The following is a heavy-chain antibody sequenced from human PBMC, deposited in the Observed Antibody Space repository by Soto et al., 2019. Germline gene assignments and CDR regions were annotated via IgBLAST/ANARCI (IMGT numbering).Heavy chain of an antibody. J-gene: IGHJ3*02. D-gene: IGHD1-26*01. CDR2: IVVGSGNT. Sequence: SVKVSCKASGFTFTSSAVQWVRQARGQRLEWIGWIVVGSGNTNYAQKFQERVTITRDMSTSTAYMELSSLRSEDTAVYYCAATTWGATVLLAAFDIWGQGTMVTVSS. CDR1: GFTFTSSA. CDR3: AATTWGATVLLAAFDI. V-gene: IGHV1-58*01.